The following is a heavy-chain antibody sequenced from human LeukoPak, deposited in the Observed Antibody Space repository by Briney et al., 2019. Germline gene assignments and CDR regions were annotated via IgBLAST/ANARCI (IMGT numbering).Heavy chain of an antibody. Sequence: GGSLTLSCAASGFTFSNYAMSWVRQAPGKGLEWVSAVSGRDTSTYYTDSVKGRFTISRDNSKNTLYLQMNSLSAEDTAIYYCANWGDYDVLTGYYDSDYWGQGTLVTVSS. CDR1: GFTFSNYA. J-gene: IGHJ4*02. V-gene: IGHV3-23*01. CDR3: ANWGDYDVLTGYYDSDY. D-gene: IGHD3-9*01. CDR2: VSGRDTST.